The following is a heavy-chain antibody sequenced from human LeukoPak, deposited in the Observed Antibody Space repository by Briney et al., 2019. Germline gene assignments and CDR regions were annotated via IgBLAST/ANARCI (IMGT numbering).Heavy chain of an antibody. CDR3: ARGPIGSSSWDWFDP. CDR2: ISSSSSYI. D-gene: IGHD6-13*01. CDR1: GFTFSSYS. Sequence: PGGSLRLSCAASGFTFSSYSMNWVRQAPGKGLEWVSSISSSSSYIYYADSVKGRFTISRDNAKNSLYLQMNSLRAEDTAVYYCARGPIGSSSWDWFDPWGQGTLVTVSS. J-gene: IGHJ5*02. V-gene: IGHV3-21*01.